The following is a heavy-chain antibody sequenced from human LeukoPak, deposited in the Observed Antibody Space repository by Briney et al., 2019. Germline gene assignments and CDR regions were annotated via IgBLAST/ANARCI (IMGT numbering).Heavy chain of an antibody. CDR2: IYTSGST. CDR1: GGSISSYY. V-gene: IGHV4-4*07. D-gene: IGHD3-16*01. Sequence: SSGTLSLTCTVPGGSISSYYWSWIRQPAGKGLEWIGRIYTSGSTNYNPSLKSRVTMSVDTSKNQFSLKLSSVTAADTAVYYCARVFGGGRGGWFDPWGQGTLVAVSS. CDR3: ARVFGGGRGGWFDP. J-gene: IGHJ5*02.